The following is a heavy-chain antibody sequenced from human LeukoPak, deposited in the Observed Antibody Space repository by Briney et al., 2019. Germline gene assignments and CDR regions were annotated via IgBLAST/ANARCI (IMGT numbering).Heavy chain of an antibody. J-gene: IGHJ4*02. CDR3: ARAPGRDGYNYYFDY. CDR2: IYYSGST. D-gene: IGHD5-24*01. CDR1: GGSISSYY. V-gene: IGHV4-59*01. Sequence: SETLSLTCTVSGGSISSYYWSWIRQPPGKGLEWIGYIYYSGSTNYNPSLKSRVTLSVDTSKNQFSLKLSSVTAADTAVYYCARAPGRDGYNYYFDYWGQGTLVTVSS.